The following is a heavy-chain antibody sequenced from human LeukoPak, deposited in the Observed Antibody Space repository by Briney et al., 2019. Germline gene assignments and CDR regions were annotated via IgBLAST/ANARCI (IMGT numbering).Heavy chain of an antibody. CDR2: IYYSGST. Sequence: SETLSLTCAVYGGSFSGYYWSWIRQPPGKGLEWIGYIYYSGSTNYNPSLKSRVTISVDTSKNQFSLKLSSVTAADTAVYYCAGSDGINDIWGQGTMVTVSS. D-gene: IGHD3-10*01. CDR3: AGSDGINDI. V-gene: IGHV4-59*01. J-gene: IGHJ3*02. CDR1: GGSFSGYY.